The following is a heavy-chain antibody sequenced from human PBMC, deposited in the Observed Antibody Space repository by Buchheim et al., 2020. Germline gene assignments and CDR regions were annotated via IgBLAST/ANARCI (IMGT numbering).Heavy chain of an antibody. J-gene: IGHJ6*02. Sequence: VQLVESGGGVVQPGRSLRLSCAASGFTFGSYWMHWVRQTPGKGLVWVSRIKSDGSGTSYADSVKGRFIISRDNAKNTLYLQMDSLRAEDTAVYYCARDWHHGLDVWGQGTT. CDR3: ARDWHHGLDV. D-gene: IGHD1-14*01. CDR2: IKSDGSGT. CDR1: GFTFGSYW. V-gene: IGHV3-74*01.